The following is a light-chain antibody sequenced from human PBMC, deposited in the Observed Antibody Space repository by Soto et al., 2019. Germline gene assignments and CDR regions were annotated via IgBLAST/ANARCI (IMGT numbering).Light chain of an antibody. V-gene: IGKV3-15*01. CDR1: QSVSSN. J-gene: IGKJ1*01. CDR3: QQYNNWPTWT. CDR2: GAS. Sequence: EIVMTQSPATLSVSPGERATLSCRASQSVSSNLAWYQQKPGQAPRLLIYGASTRATGIPARFSGSGSATEFTLTISSLQSGDFAVYYCQQYNNWPTWTFGQGTKVEIK.